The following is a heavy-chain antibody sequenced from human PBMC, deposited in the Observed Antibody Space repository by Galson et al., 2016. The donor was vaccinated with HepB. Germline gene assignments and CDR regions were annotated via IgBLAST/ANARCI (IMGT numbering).Heavy chain of an antibody. CDR3: ASRHSGWYYFDY. Sequence: SLRLSCAVSQFTFSTYAMNWVRQAPGKGLEWVAVISYDGGKKYYADSVKGRFTISRDNAKNSLYLQMNSLRAEDTAVYYCASRHSGWYYFDYWGQGTLVTVSS. V-gene: IGHV3-30-3*01. CDR2: ISYDGGKK. CDR1: QFTFSTYA. D-gene: IGHD6-19*01. J-gene: IGHJ4*02.